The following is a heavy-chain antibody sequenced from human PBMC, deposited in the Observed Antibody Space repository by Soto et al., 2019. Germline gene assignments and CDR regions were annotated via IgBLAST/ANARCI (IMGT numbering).Heavy chain of an antibody. CDR3: VHSLYDYVWGTNWFDP. J-gene: IGHJ5*02. Sequence: QITLKESGPTLVKPTQTLTRTGTFSGFSLSTSGVGVGWIRQPPGKALEWLALIYWDDDKRYSPSLKSRLTITKDTSKNQVVLTMTNMDPVDTATYYCVHSLYDYVWGTNWFDPWGQGTLVTVSS. V-gene: IGHV2-5*02. D-gene: IGHD3-16*01. CDR1: GFSLSTSGVG. CDR2: IYWDDDK.